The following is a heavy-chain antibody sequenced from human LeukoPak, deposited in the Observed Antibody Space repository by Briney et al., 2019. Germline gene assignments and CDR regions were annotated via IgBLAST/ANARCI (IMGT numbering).Heavy chain of an antibody. Sequence: ASVKVSCKASGGTFSNYAISWVRQAPGQGLEWMGGIISLCGTAKYTQKFQDRVSITTDESTSTAYMELSSLRSEDTAVYYCARGWSYDSSGWLAFDIWGQGTMVTVSS. J-gene: IGHJ3*02. D-gene: IGHD3-22*01. CDR1: GGTFSNYA. CDR3: ARGWSYDSSGWLAFDI. V-gene: IGHV1-69*05. CDR2: IISLCGTA.